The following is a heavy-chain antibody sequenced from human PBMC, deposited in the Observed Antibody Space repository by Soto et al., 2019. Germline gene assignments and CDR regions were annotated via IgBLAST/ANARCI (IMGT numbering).Heavy chain of an antibody. CDR1: GYTFTGYY. CDR3: ARGILGITMVRGDYYGMDV. CDR2: INPNSGGT. Sequence: ASVKVSCKASGYTFTGYYMHWVRQAPGQGLEWMGWINPNSGGTNYAQKFQGRVTMTRDTSISTAYMELSRLRSDDTAVYYCARGILGITMVRGDYYGMDVWGQGTTVTVSS. J-gene: IGHJ6*02. D-gene: IGHD3-10*01. V-gene: IGHV1-2*02.